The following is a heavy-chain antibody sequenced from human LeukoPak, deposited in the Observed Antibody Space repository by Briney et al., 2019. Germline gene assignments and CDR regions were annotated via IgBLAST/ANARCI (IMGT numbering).Heavy chain of an antibody. Sequence: PSETLSLTCTVSGGSISSSSYYWGWIRQPPGKGLEWIGSIYYSGSTYYNPSLKSRVTISVDTSKNQFSLKLSSVTAADTAAYYCAREITYYYDSSGYYFDYWGQGTLVTVSS. CDR3: AREITYYYDSSGYYFDY. J-gene: IGHJ4*02. CDR2: IYYSGST. D-gene: IGHD3-22*01. V-gene: IGHV4-39*01. CDR1: GGSISSSSYY.